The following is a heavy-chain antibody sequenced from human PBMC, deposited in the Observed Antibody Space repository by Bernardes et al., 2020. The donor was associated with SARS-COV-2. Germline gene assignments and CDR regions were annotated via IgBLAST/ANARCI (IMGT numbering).Heavy chain of an antibody. CDR2: ISNDGAST. J-gene: IGHJ4*02. CDR1: GFTFSSYT. Sequence: GGSLRLSCSVSGFTFSSYTMHWVRQAPGKGLEYVSSISNDGASTFYADSLKGRFIISRDNSKNTLYLQMSSLRVEETAIYYCVKGSVAVAGVYYWGQGTLVTVSS. CDR3: VKGSVAVAGVYY. D-gene: IGHD6-19*01. V-gene: IGHV3-64D*06.